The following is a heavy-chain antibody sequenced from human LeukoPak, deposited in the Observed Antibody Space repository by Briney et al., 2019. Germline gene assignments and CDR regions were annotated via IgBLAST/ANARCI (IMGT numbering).Heavy chain of an antibody. CDR1: GFTFSSYW. Sequence: PGGSLRLSCAASGFTFSSYWMSWVRQAPGKGLEWVANIKQDGSEKYYVDSVEGRFTISRDNAKNSLYLQMNSLRAEDTAVYYCARDMTGYGSGSYYKRVYFDYWGQGTLVTVSS. J-gene: IGHJ4*02. V-gene: IGHV3-7*01. CDR2: IKQDGSEK. D-gene: IGHD3-10*01. CDR3: ARDMTGYGSGSYYKRVYFDY.